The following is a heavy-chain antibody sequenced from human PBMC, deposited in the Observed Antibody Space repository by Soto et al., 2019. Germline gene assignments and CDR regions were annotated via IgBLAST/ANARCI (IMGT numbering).Heavy chain of an antibody. CDR3: ASQYSSSWYSRTYYYYGMDV. V-gene: IGHV5-10-1*01. D-gene: IGHD6-13*01. CDR2: IDPSDSYT. CDR1: GYSFTSYW. J-gene: IGHJ6*02. Sequence: GESLKISCKGSGYSFTSYWISWVRQMPGKGLEWMGRIDPSDSYTNYSPSFQGRVTISADKSISTAYLQWSSLKASDTAMYYCASQYSSSWYSRTYYYYGMDVWGQGTTVTVSS.